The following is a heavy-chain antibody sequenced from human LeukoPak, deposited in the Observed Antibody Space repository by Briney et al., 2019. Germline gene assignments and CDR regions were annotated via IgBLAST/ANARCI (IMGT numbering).Heavy chain of an antibody. Sequence: ASVKVSCKVSGYTLTELSMHGVRQAPGKGLEWMGGFDPEDGETIYAQKFQGRVTMTEDTSTDTAYMELSSLRSEDTAVYYCATGVVVVPVAPTPADYWGQGTLVTVSS. V-gene: IGHV1-24*01. CDR1: GYTLTELS. CDR3: ATGVVVVPVAPTPADY. J-gene: IGHJ4*02. D-gene: IGHD2-2*01. CDR2: FDPEDGET.